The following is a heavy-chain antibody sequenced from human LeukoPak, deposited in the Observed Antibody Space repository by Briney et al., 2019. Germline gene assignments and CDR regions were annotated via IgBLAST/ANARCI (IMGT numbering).Heavy chain of an antibody. CDR1: GDSISSSY. J-gene: IGHJ3*01. V-gene: IGHV4-59*01. CDR2: IYYTGSN. D-gene: IGHD5-12*01. CDR3: SRGRAAAFDV. Sequence: SETLSLTCTVSGDSISSSYWNWIRQPPGKGLEWIGYIYYTGSNNYNPSLRSRVTISVDTSKNQVSLMLSSVTAADTAVYYCSRGRAAAFDVWGQGTMVTVSS.